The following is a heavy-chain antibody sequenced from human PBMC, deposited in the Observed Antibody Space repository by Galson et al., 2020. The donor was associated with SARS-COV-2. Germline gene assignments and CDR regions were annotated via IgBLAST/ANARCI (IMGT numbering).Heavy chain of an antibody. V-gene: IGHV4-59*01. CDR1: GGSISSYY. CDR2: IYYSGST. Sequence: SETLSLTCTVSGGSISSYYWSWIRQPPGKGLEWIGSIYYSGSTNYNPSLKRRVTISVDTSKNQFSLKLSSVTAADTAVYYCARAPLLWFGESSGWFDPWGQGTLVTVSS. CDR3: ARAPLLWFGESSGWFDP. J-gene: IGHJ5*02. D-gene: IGHD3-10*01.